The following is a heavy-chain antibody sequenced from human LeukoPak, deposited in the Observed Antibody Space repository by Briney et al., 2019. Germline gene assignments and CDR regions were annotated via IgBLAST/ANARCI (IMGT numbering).Heavy chain of an antibody. CDR1: GGSFSGYY. J-gene: IGHJ4*02. CDR2: INHSGST. V-gene: IGHV4-34*01. Sequence: SETLSLTCAVYGGSFSGYYWSWIRQPPGKGLEWIGEINHSGSTNYNPSLKSRVTISVDTSKNQFSLKLSSVTAADTAVYYCARVVRGYYDSNGAYYFDYWGQGTLVTVSS. D-gene: IGHD3-22*01. CDR3: ARVVRGYYDSNGAYYFDY.